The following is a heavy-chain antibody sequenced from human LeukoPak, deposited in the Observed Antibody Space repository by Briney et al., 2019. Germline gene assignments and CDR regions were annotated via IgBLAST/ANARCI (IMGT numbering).Heavy chain of an antibody. CDR2: IYYSGST. CDR3: ASHFRYCSGGSCPDGFDI. D-gene: IGHD2-15*01. J-gene: IGHJ3*02. Sequence: SETLSLTCTVSGGSIRTYYWIWVRQPPGKGLQWIGYIYYSGSTNYSPSLKSRVTISVDTSKNQFSLKLSSVTAADTAVYYCASHFRYCSGGSCPDGFDIWGQGTMVTVSS. CDR1: GGSIRTYY. V-gene: IGHV4-59*08.